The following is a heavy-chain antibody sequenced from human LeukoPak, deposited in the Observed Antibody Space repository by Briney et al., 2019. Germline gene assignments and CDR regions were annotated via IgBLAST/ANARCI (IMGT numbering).Heavy chain of an antibody. J-gene: IGHJ5*02. CDR3: ARGAEGGTTYNWFDP. V-gene: IGHV1-69*05. CDR2: IIPIFGTA. Sequence: SVKVSCKASGGTFSSYAISWVRQAPGQGLEWMGGIIPIFGTANYAQKFQGRVTITTDESTSTAYMELSSLRSEDTAVYYCARGAEGGTTYNWFDPWGQGTLVTVSS. CDR1: GGTFSSYA. D-gene: IGHD1-1*01.